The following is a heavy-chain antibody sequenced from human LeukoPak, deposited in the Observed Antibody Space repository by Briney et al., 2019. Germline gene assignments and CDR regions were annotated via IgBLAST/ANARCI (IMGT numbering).Heavy chain of an antibody. Sequence: SETLSLTCTVSGDSIRSGSYYWSWIRQPAGKGLEWIGRIYTSGTTNYNPSLKSRVTISMNTSKSQFSLKLASVTAADTAVYYCTGGQYNWFDSWGQGNLVTVSS. CDR2: IYTSGTT. CDR1: GDSIRSGSYY. J-gene: IGHJ5*01. V-gene: IGHV4-61*02. CDR3: TGGQYNWFDS. D-gene: IGHD2-15*01.